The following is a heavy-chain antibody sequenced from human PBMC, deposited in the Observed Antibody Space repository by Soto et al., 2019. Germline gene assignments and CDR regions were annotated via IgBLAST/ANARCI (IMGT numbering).Heavy chain of an antibody. J-gene: IGHJ4*02. CDR1: GGSISSYY. CDR3: ALAAAGTGFFAY. CDR2: IYYSGST. Sequence: SETLSLTCTVSGGSISSYYWSWIRQPPGKGLEWIGYIYYSGSTNYNPSLKSRVTISVDTSKNQFSLKLSSVTAADTAVYYCALAAAGTGFFAYWGQGTLVTVSS. V-gene: IGHV4-59*01. D-gene: IGHD6-13*01.